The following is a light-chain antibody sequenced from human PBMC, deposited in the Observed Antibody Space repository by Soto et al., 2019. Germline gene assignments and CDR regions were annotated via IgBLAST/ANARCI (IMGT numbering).Light chain of an antibody. J-gene: IGKJ1*01. CDR1: QTISSC. V-gene: IGKV1-5*03. CDR2: KAS. Sequence: DIQMTQSPSTLSVSVGDRFTITSRASQTISSCLAWYQQKPGKAPKLLIYKASTLKSGVPSRFSGSGSGTEFTLTISSLQPDDFATYYCQHYNSYSEAFGQGTKVDIK. CDR3: QHYNSYSEA.